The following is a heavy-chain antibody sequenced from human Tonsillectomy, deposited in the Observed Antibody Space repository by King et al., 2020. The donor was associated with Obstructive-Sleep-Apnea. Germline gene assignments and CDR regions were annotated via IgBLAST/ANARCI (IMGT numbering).Heavy chain of an antibody. V-gene: IGHV3-33*01. J-gene: IGHJ4*02. CDR2: IWYDGSNK. D-gene: IGHD6-19*01. CDR1: GFTFSSYG. CDR3: AREPYTSGWAYFDY. Sequence: VQLVESGGGVVQPGRSLRLSCAASGFTFSSYGMHWVRQAPGKGLEWVAVIWYDGSNKFYADSVKGRFTISRDNSKNTLFLQMNSLRAEDTAVYYCAREPYTSGWAYFDYWGQGTLVTVSS.